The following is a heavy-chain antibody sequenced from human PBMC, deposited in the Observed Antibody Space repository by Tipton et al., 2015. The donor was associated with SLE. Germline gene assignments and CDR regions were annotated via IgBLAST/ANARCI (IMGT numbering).Heavy chain of an antibody. Sequence: TLSLTCTVSGGSISSSSYYWGWIRQPPGKGLEWIGSIYYSGSTNYNPSLKSRVTISVDTSKNQFSLKLSSVTAADTAVYYCARGGAVYYYYYYMDVWGKGTTVTVSS. D-gene: IGHD3-10*01. CDR1: GGSISSSSYY. V-gene: IGHV4-39*07. CDR3: ARGGAVYYYYYYMDV. CDR2: IYYSGST. J-gene: IGHJ6*03.